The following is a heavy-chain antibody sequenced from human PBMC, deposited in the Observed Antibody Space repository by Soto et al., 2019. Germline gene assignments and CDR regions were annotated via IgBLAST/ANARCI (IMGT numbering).Heavy chain of an antibody. Sequence: GDSLKISCKGSGYSFAGYWITWVRQKPGKGLEWMGRIDPSDSQTYYSPSFRGHVTISATKSITTVFLQWSSLRASDTAMYYCARQIYDSDTGPNLQYYFESWGQGTPVTVSS. CDR2: IDPSDSQT. CDR1: GYSFAGYW. V-gene: IGHV5-10-1*01. D-gene: IGHD5-18*01. J-gene: IGHJ4*02. CDR3: ARQIYDSDTGPNLQYYFES.